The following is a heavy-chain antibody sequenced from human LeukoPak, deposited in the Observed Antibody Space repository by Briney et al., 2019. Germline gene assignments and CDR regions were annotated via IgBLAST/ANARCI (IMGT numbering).Heavy chain of an antibody. Sequence: ASVKVSCKASGYTFTGYYMHWVRQAPGQGLEWMGWINPNSGGTSYAQKFQGRVTMTRDTSISTAYMELSRLRSDDTAVYYCARDYYDSGGYEDYWGQGTLVTVSS. CDR1: GYTFTGYY. CDR2: INPNSGGT. CDR3: ARDYYDSGGYEDY. J-gene: IGHJ4*02. V-gene: IGHV1-2*02. D-gene: IGHD3-22*01.